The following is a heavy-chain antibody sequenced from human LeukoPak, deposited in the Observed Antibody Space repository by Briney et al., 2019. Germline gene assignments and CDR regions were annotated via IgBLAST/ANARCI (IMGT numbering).Heavy chain of an antibody. CDR3: ARDWVVAATGDAFDI. J-gene: IGHJ3*02. V-gene: IGHV3-21*01. D-gene: IGHD2-15*01. Sequence: GGSLRLSCAASGFTFSSYSMNWVRQAPGKGLEWVSSISSSSNYIYYADSVKGRFTMSRDNAKNSLYLQMNSLRAEDTAVYYCARDWVVAATGDAFDIWGQGTMVTVSS. CDR2: ISSSSNYI. CDR1: GFTFSSYS.